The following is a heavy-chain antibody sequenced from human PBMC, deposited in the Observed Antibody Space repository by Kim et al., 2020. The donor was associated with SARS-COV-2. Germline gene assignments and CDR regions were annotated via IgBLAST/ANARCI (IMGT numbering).Heavy chain of an antibody. Sequence: SETLSLTCTVSGYSISSGYYWGWIRQPPGKGLEWIGSIYHSGSTYYNPSLKSRVTISVDTSKNQFSLKLSSVTAADPAVYYCARTYYDILTGLGYWGQGT. D-gene: IGHD3-9*01. V-gene: IGHV4-38-2*02. CDR3: ARTYYDILTGLGY. CDR1: GYSISSGYY. J-gene: IGHJ4*02. CDR2: IYHSGST.